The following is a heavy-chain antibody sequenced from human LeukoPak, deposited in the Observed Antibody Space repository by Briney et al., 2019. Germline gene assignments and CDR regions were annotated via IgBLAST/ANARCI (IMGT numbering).Heavy chain of an antibody. J-gene: IGHJ4*02. V-gene: IGHV3-66*01. CDR1: GFTVSGSY. CDR2: IYNNGDT. CDR3: ARSPDYGDYLFDY. D-gene: IGHD4-17*01. Sequence: GGSLRLSCAVSGFTVSGSYMSWVRQAPGKGLEWVSVIYNNGDTYYADSVKGRFTISRDNSKNTLSIQMHSLRDEDTAVYYCARSPDYGDYLFDYWVQGTLVAVSS.